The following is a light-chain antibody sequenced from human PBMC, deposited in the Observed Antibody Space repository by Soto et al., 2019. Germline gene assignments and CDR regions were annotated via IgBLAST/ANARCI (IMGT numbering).Light chain of an antibody. CDR1: SSDVGGYNF. J-gene: IGLJ2*01. CDR2: DVS. CDR3: GSYTTTGTHVV. V-gene: IGLV2-14*01. Sequence: QSALTQPASVSGSPGQSITISCSGTSSDVGGYNFVSWYQQHPGKAPKLIIYDVSNRPSGVSNRFSGSKSGNTASLTISGLQAEDESDYYCGSYTTTGTHVVLGGGTKLTVL.